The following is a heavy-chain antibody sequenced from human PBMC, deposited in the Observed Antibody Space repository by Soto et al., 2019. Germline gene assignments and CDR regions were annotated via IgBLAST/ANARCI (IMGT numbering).Heavy chain of an antibody. Sequence: QVQLVQSGAEVKKPGASVNISCKASGYIFTSFAVHWVRQAPGQRLEWMGWVNTGNGNTRYSQKFQGRVSITRDTSASTSYMKLGSLTSEDTAFYYCARLPASTYHGHWDQGTLLIVSS. CDR2: VNTGNGNT. V-gene: IGHV1-3*04. CDR3: ARLPASTYHGH. J-gene: IGHJ4*02. CDR1: GYIFTSFA. D-gene: IGHD1-26*01.